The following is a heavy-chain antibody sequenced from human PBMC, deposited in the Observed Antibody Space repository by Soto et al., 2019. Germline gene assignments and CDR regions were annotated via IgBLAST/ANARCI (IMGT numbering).Heavy chain of an antibody. CDR1: GGSISSSSYY. D-gene: IGHD2-21*02. V-gene: IGHV4-39*01. J-gene: IGHJ5*02. Sequence: QLQLQESGPGLVKPSETLSLTCTVSGGSISSSSYYWGWIRQPPGKGLEWIGSIYYSGSTYYNPSLKSRVTISVDTSKNQFSLKLSSVTAADTAVYYCARHVPPAYCGGDCYSEYWFDPWGQGTLVTVSS. CDR3: ARHVPPAYCGGDCYSEYWFDP. CDR2: IYYSGST.